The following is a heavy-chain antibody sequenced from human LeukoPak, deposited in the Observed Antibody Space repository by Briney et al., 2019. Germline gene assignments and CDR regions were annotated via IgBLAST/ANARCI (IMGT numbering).Heavy chain of an antibody. CDR3: ASGSYHEDFDY. Sequence: SETLSLTCTVSGGSISSSSYYWGWIRQPPGKGLEWIGYIYYSGSTNYNPSLKSRVTISVDTSKNQFSLKLSSVTAADTAVYYCASGSYHEDFDYWGQGTLVTVSS. CDR1: GGSISSSSYY. V-gene: IGHV4-61*05. J-gene: IGHJ4*02. D-gene: IGHD1-26*01. CDR2: IYYSGST.